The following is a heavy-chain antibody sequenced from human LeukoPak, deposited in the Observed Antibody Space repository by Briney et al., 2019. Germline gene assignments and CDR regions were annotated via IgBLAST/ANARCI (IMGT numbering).Heavy chain of an antibody. CDR1: GGSISTYY. D-gene: IGHD3-22*01. Sequence: SETLSLTCTVSGGSISTYYWSWIRQPPGKGLEWIAYIHYSGSTNYNPSLRSRVTISVDTSKNQFSLKLSSVTAADTAVYYCARESSSGARRSDDWGPGTLVTVSS. V-gene: IGHV4-59*01. CDR2: IHYSGST. CDR3: ARESSSGARRSDD. J-gene: IGHJ4*02.